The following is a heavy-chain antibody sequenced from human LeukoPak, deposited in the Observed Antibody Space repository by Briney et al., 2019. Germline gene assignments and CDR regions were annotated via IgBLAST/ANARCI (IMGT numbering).Heavy chain of an antibody. CDR3: ARVYGQDSFDY. Sequence: GGSLRLSCAASGFTFSSYWMSWVRQAPGKGLEWVANIKQDGSEKYYVDFVKGRFTISRDNAKNSLYLQMNSLRAEDTAVYYCARVYGQDSFDYWGQGTLVTVSS. CDR2: IKQDGSEK. CDR1: GFTFSSYW. D-gene: IGHD2/OR15-2a*01. J-gene: IGHJ4*02. V-gene: IGHV3-7*01.